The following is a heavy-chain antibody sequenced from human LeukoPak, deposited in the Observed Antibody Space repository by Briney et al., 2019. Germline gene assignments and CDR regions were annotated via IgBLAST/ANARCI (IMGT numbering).Heavy chain of an antibody. CDR3: TPLAYCGGDC. Sequence: GGSLRLSCAASGFTFSGSAMHWVRQASGKGLEWVGRIRSKANSYATAYAASVKGRFTISRDDSKNAAYLQMNSLKTEDTAVYYCTPLAYCGGDCWGQGTLVTVSS. D-gene: IGHD2-21*01. J-gene: IGHJ4*02. V-gene: IGHV3-73*01. CDR2: IRSKANSYAT. CDR1: GFTFSGSA.